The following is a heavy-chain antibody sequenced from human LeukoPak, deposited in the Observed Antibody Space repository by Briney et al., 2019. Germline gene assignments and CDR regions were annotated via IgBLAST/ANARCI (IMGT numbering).Heavy chain of an antibody. CDR3: VRDEVDIWTGEGYFYYMDV. J-gene: IGHJ6*03. CDR2: ISEGGDTM. Sequence: PGGSLRLSCAPSGFTFSDYYMSWIRQAPGKGLEWLSHISEGGDTMFYADSVKGRFTISRDNLKNSLYLDMNSLRADDTGVYYCVRDEVDIWTGEGYFYYMDVWGKGTSVTVSS. V-gene: IGHV3-11*04. CDR1: GFTFSDYY. D-gene: IGHD3-9*01.